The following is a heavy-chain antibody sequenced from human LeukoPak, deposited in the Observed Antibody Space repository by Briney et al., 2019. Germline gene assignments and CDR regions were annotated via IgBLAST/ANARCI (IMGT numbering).Heavy chain of an antibody. Sequence: GGSLRLSSAASRFTFSSYWMHWVRQVPGKGLLWVARINGDGTSKTYADSVKGRLTISRDNAKNTLYLQMNSLRAEDTAVYYCARGCRSTSCSIDYWGQGTLVTVSS. J-gene: IGHJ4*02. CDR1: RFTFSSYW. D-gene: IGHD2-2*01. V-gene: IGHV3-74*01. CDR2: INGDGTSK. CDR3: ARGCRSTSCSIDY.